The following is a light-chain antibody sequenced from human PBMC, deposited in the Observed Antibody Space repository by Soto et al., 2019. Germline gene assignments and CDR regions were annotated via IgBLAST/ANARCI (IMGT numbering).Light chain of an antibody. Sequence: AIQLTQSPSSLSASVGDRVTITCRASQGISSALAWYQQTPGKSPNLLISDASTLESGVPSRFSGSGSGTDFTLTISSLQPEDFATYYCQQFNDYPFAFGQGTRLEI. CDR3: QQFNDYPFA. CDR1: QGISSA. J-gene: IGKJ5*01. V-gene: IGKV1D-13*01. CDR2: DAS.